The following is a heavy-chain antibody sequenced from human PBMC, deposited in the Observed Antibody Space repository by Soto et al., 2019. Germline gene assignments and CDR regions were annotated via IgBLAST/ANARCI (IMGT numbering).Heavy chain of an antibody. V-gene: IGHV4-38-2*02. CDR3: AGDLSRAWFFY. J-gene: IGHJ4*02. CDR2: VHHSGTT. D-gene: IGHD6-19*01. CDR1: GYSIGTGYY. Sequence: PSETLSLTSAVSGYSIGTGYYWGWVRQPPGKGLEWIATVHHSGTTEYNPALRSRITMSVDTSKNQFSLKLTSVTAADTAVYYCAGDLSRAWFFYWGQGRLVTVSS.